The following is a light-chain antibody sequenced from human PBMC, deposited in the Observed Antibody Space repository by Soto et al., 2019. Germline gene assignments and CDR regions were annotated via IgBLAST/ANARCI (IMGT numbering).Light chain of an antibody. J-gene: IGKJ1*01. CDR3: HQRQSWPRT. Sequence: EIVLTQSPGTLSLSPGERATLSCRAIQSVSNNYLAWYQQKPGQAPRLLIYGASIRAAGIPARFSASGSGTHFTLTISDVQPEDFALYYCHQRQSWPRTFGQGTKVDIK. V-gene: IGKV3-11*01. CDR2: GAS. CDR1: QSVSNNY.